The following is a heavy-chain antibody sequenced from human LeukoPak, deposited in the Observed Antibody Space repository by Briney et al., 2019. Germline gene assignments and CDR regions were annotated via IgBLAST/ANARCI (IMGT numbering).Heavy chain of an antibody. V-gene: IGHV1-24*01. CDR3: ATAETDGSGSYFYFDC. CDR2: FDPEDGET. Sequence: GASVKVSCKVSGYTLTELSMHWVRQAPGKGLEWMGGFDPEDGETIYAQKFQGRVTMTEDTSTDTTYMELSSLNSEDTAVYYCATAETDGSGSYFYFDCWGQGSLVTVSS. CDR1: GYTLTELS. D-gene: IGHD3-10*01. J-gene: IGHJ4*02.